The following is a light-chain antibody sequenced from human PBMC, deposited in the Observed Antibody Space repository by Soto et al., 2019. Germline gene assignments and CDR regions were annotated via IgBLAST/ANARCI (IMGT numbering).Light chain of an antibody. CDR1: QSVSSNY. Sequence: EIVLTQSPGTLSLSPGERATLSCRASQSVSSNYLAWYQQKPGQAPRLLIYGASSRATGIPDRFSGSGSGTDFTLTISRLELEDFAVYYCQQYGSSSWTFGQGTKVEI. J-gene: IGKJ1*01. CDR2: GAS. V-gene: IGKV3-20*01. CDR3: QQYGSSSWT.